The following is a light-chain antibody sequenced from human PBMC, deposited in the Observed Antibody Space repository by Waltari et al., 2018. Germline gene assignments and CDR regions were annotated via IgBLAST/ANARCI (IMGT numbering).Light chain of an antibody. J-gene: IGLJ3*02. V-gene: IGLV2-11*01. CDR1: SSDVGGFKY. CDR3: CSYAGSRWV. Sequence: QSALTQPRSVSGSPGPSVTIPCTGPSSDVGGFKYVSWYRQHPGKAPNLMIFDFRKRPSGVPDRFSGSKSGSTASLTISGLQAEDEADYYCCSYAGSRWVFGGGTKLTVL. CDR2: DFR.